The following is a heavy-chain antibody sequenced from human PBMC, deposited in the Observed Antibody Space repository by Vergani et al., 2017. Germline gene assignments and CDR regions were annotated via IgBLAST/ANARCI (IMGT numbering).Heavy chain of an antibody. V-gene: IGHV4-59*11. CDR1: FDSIRNLY. D-gene: IGHD4-23*01. J-gene: IGHJ4*03. Sequence: QVQLQESGPGLVKSSETLSLTCSVSFDSIRNLYCNWIRQPSGKGLEWIGSIHYRENTNYNPSLKTRITISVDTSNIQFSLTLTSVTAADTAVYYCASDTHGGQGADRWEQGILVTV. CDR3: ASDTHGGQGADR. CDR2: IHYRENT.